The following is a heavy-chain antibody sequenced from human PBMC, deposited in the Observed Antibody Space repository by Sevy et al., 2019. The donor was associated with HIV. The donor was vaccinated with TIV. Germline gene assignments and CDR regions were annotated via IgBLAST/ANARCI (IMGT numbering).Heavy chain of an antibody. CDR2: IKQDGSGK. D-gene: IGHD1-1*01. J-gene: IGHJ6*02. CDR3: ARVAGTVNYYYGMDV. Sequence: GGSLRLSCAASGFTFSSYWMSWVRQAPGKGLEWVANIKQDGSGKYYVDSVKGRFTISRDNAKNSLYLQMNSLRAEDTAVYYCARVAGTVNYYYGMDVWGQGTTVTVSS. V-gene: IGHV3-7*01. CDR1: GFTFSSYW.